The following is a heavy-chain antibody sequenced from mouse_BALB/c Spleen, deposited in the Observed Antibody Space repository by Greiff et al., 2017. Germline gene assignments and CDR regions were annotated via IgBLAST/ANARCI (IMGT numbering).Heavy chain of an antibody. CDR1: GFTFSSYA. D-gene: IGHD1-2*01. CDR2: ISSGGST. V-gene: IGHV5-6-5*01. CDR3: ARGGYGGPYYFDY. Sequence: EVQLQESGGGLVKPGGSLKLSCAASGFTFSSYAMSWVRQTPEKRLEWVASISSGGSTYYPDSVKGRFTISRDNARNILYLQMSSLRSEDTAMYYCARGGYGGPYYFDYWGQGTTLTVSS. J-gene: IGHJ2*01.